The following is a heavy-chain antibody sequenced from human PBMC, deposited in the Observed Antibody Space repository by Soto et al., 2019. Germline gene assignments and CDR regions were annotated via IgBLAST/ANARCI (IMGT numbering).Heavy chain of an antibody. CDR1: DGSTSSSSYY. V-gene: IGHV4-39*01. Sequence: SETLSLTCTVSDGSTSSSSYYWGWIRQPPGKGLEWIGSIYYSGSTYFSPSLKSRVTMSVDTSKNQFSLKLSSVTAADTAVYYCARTVDIVATIKGGMGAFDIWGQGTMVTVSS. D-gene: IGHD5-12*01. CDR3: ARTVDIVATIKGGMGAFDI. CDR2: IYYSGST. J-gene: IGHJ3*02.